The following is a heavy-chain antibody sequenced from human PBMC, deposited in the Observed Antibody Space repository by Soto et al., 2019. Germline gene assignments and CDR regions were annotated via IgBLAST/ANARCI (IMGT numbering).Heavy chain of an antibody. CDR1: GGSITNDGYY. CDR2: IYYHGGT. J-gene: IGHJ4*02. Sequence: QVQLQESGPGLLKASQTLSLTCTVSGGSITNDGYYWGWIRHHPGKGLEWIGYIYYHGGTYYSPSLKSRLTISVDTSKNQFSLNLRSVTAADTAVYYCGRVGPTFGVVREFYFDSWGQGTLVTVSS. V-gene: IGHV4-31*03. D-gene: IGHD3-3*01. CDR3: GRVGPTFGVVREFYFDS.